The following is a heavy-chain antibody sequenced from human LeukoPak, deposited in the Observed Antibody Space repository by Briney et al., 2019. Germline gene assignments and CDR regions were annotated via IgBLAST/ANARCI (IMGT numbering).Heavy chain of an antibody. V-gene: IGHV1-2*02. CDR2: INPSTGGT. J-gene: IGHJ4*02. D-gene: IGHD2-2*01. Sequence: ASVKVSCKASGYTLTGYYIHWVRQAPGQGLEWMGWINPSTGGTMYAQKFQGRVTVTRDTSISTACMDLRSLRSDDTAVYYCARNSPGDRFDYWGQGTLVTVSS. CDR1: GYTLTGYY. CDR3: ARNSPGDRFDY.